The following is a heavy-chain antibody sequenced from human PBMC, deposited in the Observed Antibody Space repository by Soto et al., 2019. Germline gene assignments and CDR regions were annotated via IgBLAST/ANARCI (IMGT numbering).Heavy chain of an antibody. J-gene: IGHJ4*02. CDR2: IYYGGST. Sequence: PSETLSLTCTVSGGSISSYYWSWIRQPPGKGLEWIGYIYYGGSTNYNPSLKSRVTISVDTSKNQFSLKLSSVTAADTAVYYCARRWGRTFDYWGQGTLVTVS. D-gene: IGHD7-27*01. V-gene: IGHV4-59*08. CDR1: GGSISSYY. CDR3: ARRWGRTFDY.